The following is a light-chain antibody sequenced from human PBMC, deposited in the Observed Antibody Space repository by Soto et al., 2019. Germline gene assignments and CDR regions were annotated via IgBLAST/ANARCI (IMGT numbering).Light chain of an antibody. CDR2: CPS. V-gene: IGKV3-20*01. CDR1: QSVSSSY. Sequence: EIVLTQSPGTLSLSPGERATLSCRASQSVSSSYLAWYQQKPGQAPRLLIYCPSSRATGIPDRFSGSGSGTDFTLTISRLEPEDFALYYCQQYGSSPPTLTFGGGTKVEIK. CDR3: QQYGSSPPTLT. J-gene: IGKJ4*01.